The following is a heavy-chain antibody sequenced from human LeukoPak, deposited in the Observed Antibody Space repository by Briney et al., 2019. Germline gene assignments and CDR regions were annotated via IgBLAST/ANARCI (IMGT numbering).Heavy chain of an antibody. CDR1: GFTFSSYG. V-gene: IGHV3-30*02. J-gene: IGHJ4*02. Sequence: PGGSLRLSCAASGFTFSSYGMHWVRQAPGKGLEWEAFIRYDGSNKYYTDSVKGRFTISRDNSKNTLYLQMNSLRAEDTAVYYCAKDLYSSSYYFDYWDQGNLVTVSS. D-gene: IGHD6-6*01. CDR2: IRYDGSNK. CDR3: AKDLYSSSYYFDY.